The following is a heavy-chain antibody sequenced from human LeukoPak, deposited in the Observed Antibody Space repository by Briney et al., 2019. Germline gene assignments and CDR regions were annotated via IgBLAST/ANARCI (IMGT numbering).Heavy chain of an antibody. V-gene: IGHV4-39*01. CDR1: GGSISSSSYY. CDR2: IYYSGST. J-gene: IGHJ5*02. D-gene: IGHD3-22*01. Sequence: PSETLSLTCTVSGGSISSSSYYWGWIRQPPGKGLEWIGSIYYSGSTYYNPSLKSRVTISVDTSKNPFSLKLSSVTAADTAVYYCARRGDSSGYSDWFDPWGQGTLVTVSS. CDR3: ARRGDSSGYSDWFDP.